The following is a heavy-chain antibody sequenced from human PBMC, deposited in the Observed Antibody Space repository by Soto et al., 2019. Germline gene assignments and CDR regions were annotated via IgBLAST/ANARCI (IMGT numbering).Heavy chain of an antibody. CDR1: GFTFSSYA. CDR2: ISGSGGST. V-gene: IGHV3-23*01. J-gene: IGHJ5*02. D-gene: IGHD6-19*01. CDR3: AKLTTGAVAGTMGPFRWFDP. Sequence: GGSLRLSCAASGFTFSSYAMSWVRQAPGKGLEWVSAISGSGGSTYYADSVKGRFTISRDNSKNTLYLQMNSLRAEDTAVYYCAKLTTGAVAGTMGPFRWFDPWGQGTLVTVSS.